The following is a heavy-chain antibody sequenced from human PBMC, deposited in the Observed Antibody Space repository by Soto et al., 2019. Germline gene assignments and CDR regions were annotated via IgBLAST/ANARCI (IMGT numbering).Heavy chain of an antibody. V-gene: IGHV4-34*01. CDR2: INHSRST. J-gene: IGHJ5*02. Sequence: QVQLQQWGAGLLRPSETLSLTCAVYGGSFSGYYWSWIRQPPGKGLEWIGEINHSRSTNYNPSLKRRLPLSVDTSKNQFSLKLSTVSAAVTAVDYCARVLGEFCSSTSCATPCWFDPWGQGTLVTVSS. CDR1: GGSFSGYY. D-gene: IGHD2-2*01. CDR3: ARVLGEFCSSTSCATPCWFDP.